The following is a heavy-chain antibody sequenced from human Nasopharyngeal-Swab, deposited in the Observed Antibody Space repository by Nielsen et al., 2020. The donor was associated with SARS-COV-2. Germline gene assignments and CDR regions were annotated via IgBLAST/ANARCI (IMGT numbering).Heavy chain of an antibody. CDR2: FDPEDGET. D-gene: IGHD3-10*01. V-gene: IGHV1-24*01. J-gene: IGHJ6*02. Sequence: ASVKVSCKVSGYTLTELYMHWVRQAPGKGLEWMGGFDPEDGETIYAQKFQGRVTMIEDTSTDTAYMELSSLRSEDTAVYYCATDSPYGSGSYRYYYYYGMDVWGQGTTVTGSS. CDR1: GYTLTELY. CDR3: ATDSPYGSGSYRYYYYYGMDV.